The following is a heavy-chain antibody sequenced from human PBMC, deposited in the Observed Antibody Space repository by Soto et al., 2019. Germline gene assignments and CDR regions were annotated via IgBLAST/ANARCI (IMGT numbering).Heavy chain of an antibody. J-gene: IGHJ4*02. CDR1: GGTFSSYA. D-gene: IGHD3-10*01. CDR2: IIPIFGTA. CDR3: EREVFPSPPHGSGSYYMAIFDY. V-gene: IGHV1-69*13. Sequence: GASVKVSCKASGGTFSSYAISWVRQAPGQGLEWMGGIIPIFGTANYAQKFQGRVTITADESTSTAYMELSSLRSEDTAVYYCEREVFPSPPHGSGSYYMAIFDYWGQGTLVTVSS.